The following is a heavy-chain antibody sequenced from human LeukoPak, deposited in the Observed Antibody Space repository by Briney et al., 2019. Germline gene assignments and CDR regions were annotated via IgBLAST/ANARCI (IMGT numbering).Heavy chain of an antibody. D-gene: IGHD3-16*01. CDR1: GGTFSSYA. CDR3: AKDRKMGESRDAFDI. CDR2: IIPILGIA. J-gene: IGHJ3*02. V-gene: IGHV1-69*04. Sequence: ASVKVSCKASGGTFSSYAISWVRQAPGQGLEWMGRIIPILGIANYAQKFQGRVTMTTDTSTSTAYMELRSLRSDDTAVYYCAKDRKMGESRDAFDIWGQGTMVTVSS.